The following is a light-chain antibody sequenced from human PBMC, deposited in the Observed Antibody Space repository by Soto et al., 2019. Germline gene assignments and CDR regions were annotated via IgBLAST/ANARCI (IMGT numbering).Light chain of an antibody. CDR2: AAS. J-gene: IGKJ1*01. CDR3: QQYHSYPPS. Sequence: DIQKTQSPSSLSPSVGGRVTITCRASQDINNYLSWFQQKPGKAPKSLIYAASTLQTGVPAKFSGSGSGTDFTLTFNCLHPEDFATYYCQQYHSYPPSCGQGTKVEIK. CDR1: QDINNY. V-gene: IGKV1-16*02.